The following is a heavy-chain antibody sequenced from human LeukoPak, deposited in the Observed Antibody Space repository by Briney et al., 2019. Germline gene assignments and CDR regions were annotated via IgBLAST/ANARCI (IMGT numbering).Heavy chain of an antibody. V-gene: IGHV4-34*01. Sequence: SETLSLTCAVYGGSLSAYYWTWIRQPPGKGLEWIGSIYYSGSTYYNPSLKSRVTISVDTSKNQFSLKLSSVTAADTAVYYCARVGRRSLDYWGQGTLVTVSS. CDR2: IYYSGST. CDR1: GGSLSAYY. J-gene: IGHJ4*02. D-gene: IGHD3-10*01. CDR3: ARVGRRSLDY.